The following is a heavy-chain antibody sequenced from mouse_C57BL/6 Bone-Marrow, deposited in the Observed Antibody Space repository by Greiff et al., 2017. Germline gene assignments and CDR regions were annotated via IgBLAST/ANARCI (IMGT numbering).Heavy chain of an antibody. D-gene: IGHD2-5*01. CDR3: ARETYYSNYYAMDY. Sequence: EVKLMESGPGMVKPSQSLSLTCTVTGYSITSGYDWHWIRHFPGNKLEWMGYISYRGSTNYNPSLKSRISITHDTSKNHFFLKLNSVTTEDTATYYCARETYYSNYYAMDYWGQGTSVTVSS. CDR1: GYSITSGYD. CDR2: ISYRGST. J-gene: IGHJ4*01. V-gene: IGHV3-1*01.